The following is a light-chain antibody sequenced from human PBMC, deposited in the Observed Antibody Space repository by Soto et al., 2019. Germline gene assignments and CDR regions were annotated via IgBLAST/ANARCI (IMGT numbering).Light chain of an antibody. J-gene: IGLJ1*01. Sequence: QSALTQPPSASGSPGQSVTISCTGTSSDVGGYKYVSWYQQHPGKAPKLMIFEVNKRPSVVPDRFSGSKSGNTASLTVSGRQAEDEDDYYCSSYPGINNFGVFGTGTHLTVL. CDR2: EVN. V-gene: IGLV2-8*01. CDR3: SSYPGINNFGV. CDR1: SSDVGGYKY.